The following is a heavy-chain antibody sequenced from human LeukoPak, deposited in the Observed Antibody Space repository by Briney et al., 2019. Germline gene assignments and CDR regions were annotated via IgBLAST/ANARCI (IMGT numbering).Heavy chain of an antibody. CDR3: ANLETDTAMPLVAFDI. J-gene: IGHJ3*02. CDR1: GFTFSSYS. D-gene: IGHD5-18*01. V-gene: IGHV3-43*02. Sequence: AGESLRLSCAASGFTFSSYSMNWVRQAPGKGLEWVSLISGDGGSTYYADSVKGRFTISRDNSKNSLYLQMNSLRTEDTALYYCANLETDTAMPLVAFDIWGQGTMVTVSS. CDR2: ISGDGGST.